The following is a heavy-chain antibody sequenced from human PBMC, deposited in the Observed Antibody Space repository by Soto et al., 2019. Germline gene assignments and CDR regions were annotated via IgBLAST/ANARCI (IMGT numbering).Heavy chain of an antibody. CDR3: VRALGSRFMEWPRFDP. V-gene: IGHV4-30-4*01. D-gene: IGHD3-3*01. CDR1: CSSIIIGDYH. J-gene: IGHJ5*02. Sequence: SETLSLTCTVSCSSIIIGDYHWTWIRQSPGKGLEWIGLISKSGTAKYNPSLSTRVSISVDTSRNQFSLKLNFVSAADTAVYYCVRALGSRFMEWPRFDPWGQGKLVTV. CDR2: ISKSGTA.